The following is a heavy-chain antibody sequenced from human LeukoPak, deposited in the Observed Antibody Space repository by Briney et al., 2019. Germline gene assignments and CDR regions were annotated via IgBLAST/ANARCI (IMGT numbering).Heavy chain of an antibody. D-gene: IGHD6-13*01. CDR1: GGSISSYY. CDR3: AGSSSWYLSWFDP. J-gene: IGHJ5*02. Sequence: PSETLSLTCTVSGGSISSYYWSWIRQPPGKGLEWIGYIYYSGSTNYNPSLKSRVTISVDTSKNQFSLKLSSVTAADTAVYYCAGSSSWYLSWFDPWGQGTPVTVSS. CDR2: IYYSGST. V-gene: IGHV4-59*01.